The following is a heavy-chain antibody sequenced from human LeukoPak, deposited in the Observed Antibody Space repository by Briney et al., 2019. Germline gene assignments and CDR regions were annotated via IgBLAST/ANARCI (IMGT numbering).Heavy chain of an antibody. J-gene: IGHJ4*02. D-gene: IGHD3-9*01. CDR2: ISGSGGST. V-gene: IGHV3-23*01. CDR1: GFTFSSYA. Sequence: GGSLRLSCAASGFTFSSYATSWVRQAPGKGLEWVSAISGSGGSTYYADSVKGRFTISRDNSKNTLYLQMNSLRAEDTAVYYCAKDSVRYDILTGYYPGYYFDYWGQGTLVTVSS. CDR3: AKDSVRYDILTGYYPGYYFDY.